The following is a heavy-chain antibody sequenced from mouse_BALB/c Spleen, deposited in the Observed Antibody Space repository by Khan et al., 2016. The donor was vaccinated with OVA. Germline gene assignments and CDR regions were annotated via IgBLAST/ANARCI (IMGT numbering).Heavy chain of an antibody. J-gene: IGHJ4*01. CDR1: GFSLTSYG. V-gene: IGHV2-3*01. Sequence: QMQLEESGPGLVAPSQSLSITCTVSGFSLTSYGVNWVRQPPGKGLEWLGVIWGDGSTNYHSALISRLSISKDNSKSQLFLKLNSLQTDDTATYYCAKWCDVYAVDYWGQGTSVTVSS. CDR2: IWGDGST. CDR3: AKWCDVYAVDY. D-gene: IGHD1-1*02.